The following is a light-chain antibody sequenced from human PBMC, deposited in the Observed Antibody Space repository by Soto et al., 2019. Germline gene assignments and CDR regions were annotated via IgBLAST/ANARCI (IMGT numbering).Light chain of an antibody. CDR3: QQFGTSPPKS. Sequence: VLTQSPDTLSLSPGERATLSCRASERVSSSYLAWYQQKFGQAPRLLLSATSRRAAGIPDRFSGSGSGTDFTLTINRVEPEDFGVYYCQQFGTSPPKSFCQGTKLEI. CDR2: ATS. J-gene: IGKJ2*01. V-gene: IGKV3-20*01. CDR1: ERVSSSY.